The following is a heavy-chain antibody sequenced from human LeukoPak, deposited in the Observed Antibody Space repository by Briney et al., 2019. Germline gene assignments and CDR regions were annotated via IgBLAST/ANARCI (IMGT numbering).Heavy chain of an antibody. CDR2: IDWDDDK. CDR1: GFSLSTDGMR. J-gene: IGHJ4*02. CDR3: ARESFSSGYSNFDY. V-gene: IGHV2-70*04. D-gene: IGHD5-12*01. Sequence: SGPTLVNPTQTLTLTCTFSGFSLSTDGMRVSWIRQPPGKALEWLARIDWDDDKFYSTSLKTRLTISKDTPKNQVVLTMTNMDPVDTATYYCARESFSSGYSNFDYWGQGTLVTVSS.